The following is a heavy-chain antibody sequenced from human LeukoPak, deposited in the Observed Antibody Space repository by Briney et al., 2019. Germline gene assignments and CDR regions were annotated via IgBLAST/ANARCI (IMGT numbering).Heavy chain of an antibody. J-gene: IGHJ3*02. CDR3: ARAVVPAEMGAFDI. CDR1: GGTFSSYA. Sequence: SVKVSCKASGGTFSSYAISWVRQAPGQGLEWMGGIIPIFGTANYAQKFQGRVTITTDESTSTAYMELSSPRSEDTAVYYCARAVVPAEMGAFDIWGQGTMVTVSS. CDR2: IIPIFGTA. D-gene: IGHD2-2*01. V-gene: IGHV1-69*05.